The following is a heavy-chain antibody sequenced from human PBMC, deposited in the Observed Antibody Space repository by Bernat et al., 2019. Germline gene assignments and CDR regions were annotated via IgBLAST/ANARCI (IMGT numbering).Heavy chain of an antibody. CDR3: ARVSVGYYFDY. CDR2: ISSNGGST. J-gene: IGHJ4*02. D-gene: IGHD4-23*01. V-gene: IGHV3-64*04. CDR1: GFTFSSYA. Sequence: VQLVESGGGLVQPGGSLRLSCSASGFTFSSYAMHWVRQAPGKGLEYVSAISSNGGSTYYADSVKGRFTISRDNSKNTLYLQMNSLRADDTAVYYCARVSVGYYFDYWGQGTLVTVSS.